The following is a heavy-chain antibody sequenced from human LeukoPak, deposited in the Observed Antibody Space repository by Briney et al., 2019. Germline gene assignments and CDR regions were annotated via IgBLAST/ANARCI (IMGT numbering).Heavy chain of an antibody. D-gene: IGHD2-21*02. CDR1: GFTFSSYA. CDR3: AREGQAGAYCGGDCYSGYFDY. V-gene: IGHV3-30*04. J-gene: IGHJ4*02. CDR2: ISYDGSNK. Sequence: GGSLRLSCAASGFTFSSYAMHWVRQAPGKGLGWVAVISYDGSNKYYADSVKGRFTISRDNSKNTLYLQMNSLRAEDTAVYYCAREGQAGAYCGGDCYSGYFDYWGQGTLVTVSS.